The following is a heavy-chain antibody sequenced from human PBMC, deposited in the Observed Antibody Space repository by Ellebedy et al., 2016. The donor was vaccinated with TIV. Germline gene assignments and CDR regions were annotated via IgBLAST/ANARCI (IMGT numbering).Heavy chain of an antibody. CDR1: GFTFSNYG. Sequence: PGGSLRLSCAASGFTFSNYGIHWVRQAPGKGLEWVAVISYDGSNQHYADSVNGRFTISRDNSKNTLSLQMNSLRAEDPAVYYCAKDGGGDYYDFWSGYSEQYYFDYWGQGTLVTVSS. CDR2: ISYDGSNQ. V-gene: IGHV3-30*18. CDR3: AKDGGGDYYDFWSGYSEQYYFDY. J-gene: IGHJ4*02. D-gene: IGHD3-3*01.